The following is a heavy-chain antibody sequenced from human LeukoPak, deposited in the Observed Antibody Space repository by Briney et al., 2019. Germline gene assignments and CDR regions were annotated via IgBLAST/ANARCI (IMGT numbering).Heavy chain of an antibody. Sequence: SETLSLTCNVSGGSISSSSYYWGWIRQPPGKGLEWIGSIYYSGSTYYNPSLKSRVTISVDTSKNQFSLKLSSVTAADTAVYYCASSSPNWFDPWGQGALVTVSS. CDR2: IYYSGST. CDR3: ASSSPNWFDP. V-gene: IGHV4-39*01. CDR1: GGSISSSSYY. J-gene: IGHJ5*02. D-gene: IGHD6-6*01.